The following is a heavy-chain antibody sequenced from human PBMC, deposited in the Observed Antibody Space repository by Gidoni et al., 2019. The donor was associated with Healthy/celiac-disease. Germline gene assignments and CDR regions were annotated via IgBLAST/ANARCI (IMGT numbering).Heavy chain of an antibody. J-gene: IGHJ4*02. CDR2: ST. D-gene: IGHD2-21*01. CDR3: ARQGAYCGGDCYETLFDY. Sequence: STYYNPSLKSRVTISVDTSKNQFSLKLSSVTAADTAVYYCARQGAYCGGDCYETLFDYWGQGTLVTVSS. V-gene: IGHV4-39*01.